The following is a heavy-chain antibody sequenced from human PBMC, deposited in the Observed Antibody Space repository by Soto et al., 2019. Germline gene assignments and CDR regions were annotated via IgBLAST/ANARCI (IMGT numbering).Heavy chain of an antibody. V-gene: IGHV4-34*01. CDR2: INHSGST. CDR3: ARGDYYDSSGTDY. Sequence: QVQLQQWGAGLLKPSETLSLTCAVYGGSFSGYYWSWIRQPPGKGLEWIGEINHSGSTNYNPSLKSQVTISVDTSKNQFSLKLSSVTAADTAVYYCARGDYYDSSGTDYWGQGTLVTVSS. J-gene: IGHJ4*02. CDR1: GGSFSGYY. D-gene: IGHD3-22*01.